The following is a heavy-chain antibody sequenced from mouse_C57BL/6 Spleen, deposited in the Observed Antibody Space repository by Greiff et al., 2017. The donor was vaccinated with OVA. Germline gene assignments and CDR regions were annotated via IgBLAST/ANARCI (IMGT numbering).Heavy chain of an antibody. J-gene: IGHJ3*01. D-gene: IGHD2-3*01. CDR3: ARRCDGYYGFAY. Sequence: VQGVESGAELVKPGASVKMSCKASGYTFTTYPIEWMKQNHGKSLEWIGNFHPYNDDTKYNEKFKGKATLTVEKSSSTVYLELSRLTSDDSAVYYCARRCDGYYGFAYWGQGTLVTVSA. CDR2: FHPYNDDT. V-gene: IGHV1-47*01. CDR1: GYTFTTYP.